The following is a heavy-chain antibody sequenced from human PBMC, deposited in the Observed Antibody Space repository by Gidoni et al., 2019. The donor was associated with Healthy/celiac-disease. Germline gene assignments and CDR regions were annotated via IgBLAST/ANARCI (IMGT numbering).Heavy chain of an antibody. Sequence: WIRQPPGKGLEWIGGIDHSGSTNYNPSLKSRVTISVDTSKNQFSLKLSSVTAADTAVYYCASGTTVVTRGQGYWGQGTLVTVSS. CDR3: ASGTTVVTRGQGY. V-gene: IGHV4-34*01. D-gene: IGHD4-17*01. CDR2: IDHSGST. J-gene: IGHJ4*02.